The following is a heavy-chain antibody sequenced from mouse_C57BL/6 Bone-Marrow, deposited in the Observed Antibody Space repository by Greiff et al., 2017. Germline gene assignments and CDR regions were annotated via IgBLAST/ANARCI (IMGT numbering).Heavy chain of an antibody. CDR3: AFYGSSPYWYFDV. J-gene: IGHJ1*03. Sequence: EVQLVESGGGLVKPGGSLKLSCAASGFTFSDYGMHWVRQAPEKGLEWVAYISSGSSTIYYADTVKGRFTISRDNAKNTLFLQMTSLRSEDTAMYYCAFYGSSPYWYFDVWGTGTTVTVSS. CDR2: ISSGSSTI. CDR1: GFTFSDYG. V-gene: IGHV5-17*01. D-gene: IGHD1-1*01.